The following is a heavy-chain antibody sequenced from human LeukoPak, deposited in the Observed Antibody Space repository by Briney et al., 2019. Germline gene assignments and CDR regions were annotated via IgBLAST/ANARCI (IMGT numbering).Heavy chain of an antibody. Sequence: GASVKVSCKASGYTFTGYYMHWVRQAPGQGLEWMGWINPNSGGTNYAQKFQGWVTMTRDTSISTAYMELSRLRSDDTAVYYCARNQVVGAGDYFDYWGQGTLVTVSS. J-gene: IGHJ4*02. CDR3: ARNQVVGAGDYFDY. D-gene: IGHD1-26*01. CDR1: GYTFTGYY. CDR2: INPNSGGT. V-gene: IGHV1-2*04.